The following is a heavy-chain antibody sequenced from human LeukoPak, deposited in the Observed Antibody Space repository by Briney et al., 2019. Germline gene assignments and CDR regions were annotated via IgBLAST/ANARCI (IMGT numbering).Heavy chain of an antibody. CDR2: ISYDGSNK. D-gene: IGHD2-2*01. Sequence: GGSLRLSCAASGFTFSSYAMHWVRQAPGKGLEWVAAISYDGSNKYYADSVKGRFTISRDNSKNTLYLQMNSLRAEDTAVYYCARGVGYCSSTSCRSRFDPWGQGTLVTVSS. CDR1: GFTFSSYA. CDR3: ARGVGYCSSTSCRSRFDP. V-gene: IGHV3-30*04. J-gene: IGHJ5*02.